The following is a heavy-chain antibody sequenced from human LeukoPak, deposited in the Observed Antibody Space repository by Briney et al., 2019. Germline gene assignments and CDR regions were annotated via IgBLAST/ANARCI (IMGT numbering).Heavy chain of an antibody. CDR3: ARDSSQPPAAGTRYFDL. J-gene: IGHJ2*01. V-gene: IGHV4-30-2*01. CDR1: GDSISSGAYY. CDR2: IYHSGST. D-gene: IGHD6-13*01. Sequence: PSQTLSLTCAVSGDSISSGAYYWSWIRQPPGKGLEWIGYIYHSGSTYYNPSLKSRVTISVDTSKNQFSLKLSSVTAADTAVYYCARDSSQPPAAGTRYFDLWGRGTLVTVSS.